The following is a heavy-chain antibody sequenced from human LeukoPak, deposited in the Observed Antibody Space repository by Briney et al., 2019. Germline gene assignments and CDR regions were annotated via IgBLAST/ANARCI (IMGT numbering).Heavy chain of an antibody. V-gene: IGHV4-39*01. CDR3: ARHVGYSSGWSDY. CDR2: IYHSGST. CDR1: GGSISSYY. J-gene: IGHJ4*02. Sequence: PSETLSLTCTVSGGSISSYYWSWIRQPPGKGLEWIGSIYHSGSTYYNPSLKSRLAISVDTSKNQFSLKLRSVTASDTAVYYCARHVGYSSGWSDYWGQGTLVTVSS. D-gene: IGHD6-19*01.